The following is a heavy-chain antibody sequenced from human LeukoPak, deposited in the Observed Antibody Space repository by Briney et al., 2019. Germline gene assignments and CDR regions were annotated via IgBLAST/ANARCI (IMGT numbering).Heavy chain of an antibody. CDR3: ARAEDFWSGYFMYYFDY. D-gene: IGHD3-3*01. CDR2: ISYDGSNK. V-gene: IGHV3-30-3*01. Sequence: PGGSLTLSCAASGFTFSSYAIHWVGQAPGKGLEWVAIISYDGSNKYYADSVKGRFTISRDNSKNTLYLQMNSLRAEDTAVYYCARAEDFWSGYFMYYFDYWGQGTLVTVSS. CDR1: GFTFSSYA. J-gene: IGHJ4*02.